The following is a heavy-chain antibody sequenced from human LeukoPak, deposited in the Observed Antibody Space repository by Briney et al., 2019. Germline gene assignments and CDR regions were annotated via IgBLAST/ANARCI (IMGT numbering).Heavy chain of an antibody. V-gene: IGHV3-23*01. CDR1: GFIFSTYD. J-gene: IGHJ4*02. CDR2: ISGSGGTT. D-gene: IGHD2-15*01. CDR3: AKDRGGYCSGGSCQGAFHY. Sequence: GGSLRLSCAASGFIFSTYDMSWVRQAPGKGLEWVSGISGSGGTTYDADSVKGRFTISRDNSKNQLYLQMNSLRAEDTAVYYCAKDRGGYCSGGSCQGAFHYWGQGTLVTVSS.